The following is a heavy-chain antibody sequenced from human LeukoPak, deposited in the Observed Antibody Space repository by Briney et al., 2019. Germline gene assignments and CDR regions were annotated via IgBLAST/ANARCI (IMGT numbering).Heavy chain of an antibody. J-gene: IGHJ6*02. Sequence: QPGGSLRLSCAASGFTFSDHYMDWVRQAPGKGLEWVGRTRNKANSHTTEYAASVKGRFTISRDDSKSSLYLQMNSLKTEDTAVYYCARIVVLWVGELSYYGMDVWGQGTTVTVSS. V-gene: IGHV3-72*01. CDR1: GFTFSDHY. CDR3: ARIVVLWVGELSYYGMDV. CDR2: TRNKANSHTT. D-gene: IGHD3-10*01.